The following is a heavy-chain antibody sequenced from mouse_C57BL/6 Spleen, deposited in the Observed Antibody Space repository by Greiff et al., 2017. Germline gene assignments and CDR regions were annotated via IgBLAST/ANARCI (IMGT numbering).Heavy chain of an antibody. V-gene: IGHV1-18*01. CDR1: GYTFTDYN. Sequence: VQLKESGPELVKPGASVKIPCKASGYTFTDYNMDWVKQSHGKSLEWIGDINPNNGGTIYNQKFKGKATLTVDKSSSTAYMELRSLTSEDTAVYYCARSEFITTVVATSPFAYWGQGTLVTVSA. J-gene: IGHJ3*01. CDR3: ARSEFITTVVATSPFAY. CDR2: INPNNGGT. D-gene: IGHD1-1*01.